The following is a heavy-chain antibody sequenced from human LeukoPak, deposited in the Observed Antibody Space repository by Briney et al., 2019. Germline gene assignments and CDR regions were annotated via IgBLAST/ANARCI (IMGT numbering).Heavy chain of an antibody. CDR1: GFTFSSYG. Sequence: GGSLRLSCAASGFTFSSYGMHWVRQAPGKGLEWVAVISYDGSNKYYADSVKGRFTISRDNSKNTLYLQMNSLRAEDTAVYYCAKDMALGGYYDSSGYYCPDYWGQRTLVTVSS. J-gene: IGHJ4*02. CDR2: ISYDGSNK. CDR3: AKDMALGGYYDSSGYYCPDY. D-gene: IGHD3-22*01. V-gene: IGHV3-30*18.